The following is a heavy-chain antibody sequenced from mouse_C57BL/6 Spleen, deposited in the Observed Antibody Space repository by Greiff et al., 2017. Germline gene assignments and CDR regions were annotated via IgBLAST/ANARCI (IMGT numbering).Heavy chain of an antibody. CDR3: ARDYGSSHYYFDY. CDR2: IYPRDGST. D-gene: IGHD1-1*01. Sequence: VQLQQSDAELVKPGASVKISCKVSGYTFTDHTIHWMKQRPEQGLEWIGYIYPRDGSTKYNEKFKGKATVTADKSSSTAYMQLNSLTSEDSAVYYCARDYGSSHYYFDYWGKSTTLTVST. CDR1: GYTFTDHT. V-gene: IGHV1-78*01. J-gene: IGHJ2*01.